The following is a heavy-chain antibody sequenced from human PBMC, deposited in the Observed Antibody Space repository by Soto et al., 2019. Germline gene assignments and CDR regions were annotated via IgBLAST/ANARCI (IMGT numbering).Heavy chain of an antibody. D-gene: IGHD1-1*01. CDR2: INHSGST. J-gene: IGHJ5*02. CDR3: ARHGPRSYTTGTDTAPFDP. V-gene: IGHV4-34*01. Sequence: SETLSLTCAVYGGSFSGYYWSWIRQPPGKGLEWIGEINHSGSTNYNPSLKSRVTISVDTSKNQFSLKLSSVTAADTAVYYCARHGPRSYTTGTDTAPFDPWGQGTLVPVAS. CDR1: GGSFSGYY.